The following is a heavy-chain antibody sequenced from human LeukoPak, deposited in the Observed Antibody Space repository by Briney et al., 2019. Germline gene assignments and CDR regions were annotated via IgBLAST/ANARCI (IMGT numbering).Heavy chain of an antibody. D-gene: IGHD2-2*01. CDR2: ISSSGGST. CDR1: GFTFSSYA. J-gene: IGHJ6*02. Sequence: GASLRLSCAASGFTFSSYAMSWVRQAPGKGLEWVSGISSSGGSTYYAASVKGRFTISRDNSKNTLYLQMISLRVDDTAVYYCAKSGGCSSTSCFLPYYYAMDVWGQGTTVTVSS. CDR3: AKSGGCSSTSCFLPYYYAMDV. V-gene: IGHV3-23*01.